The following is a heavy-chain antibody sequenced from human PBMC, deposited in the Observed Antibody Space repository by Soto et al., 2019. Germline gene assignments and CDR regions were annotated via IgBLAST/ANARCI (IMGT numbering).Heavy chain of an antibody. D-gene: IGHD3-9*01. J-gene: IGHJ6*02. CDR3: ARDNVLRYFDWLTHYYYYGMDV. CDR1: GYTFTGYY. CDR2: INPNSGGT. V-gene: IGHV1-2*04. Sequence: ASVKVSCKASGYTFTGYYMHWVRQAPGQGLEWMEWINPNSGGTNYAQKFQGWVTMTRDTSISTAYMELSSLRSEDTAVYYCARDNVLRYFDWLTHYYYYGMDVWGQGTTVTVSS.